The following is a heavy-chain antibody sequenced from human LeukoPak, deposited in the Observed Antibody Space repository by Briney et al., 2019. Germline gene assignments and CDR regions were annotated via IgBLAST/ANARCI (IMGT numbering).Heavy chain of an antibody. CDR2: ISGSGGST. V-gene: IGHV3-23*01. CDR3: AKSLSRRGSGSYYDFDY. Sequence: GGSLRLSCAASGFTFSSYAMSWVRQAPGKGLEWVSAISGSGGSTYYADSVKGRFTISRDNSKNTLYLQMNSLRAEDTAVYYCAKSLSRRGSGSYYDFDYWGQGTLVTVSS. D-gene: IGHD3-10*01. CDR1: GFTFSSYA. J-gene: IGHJ4*02.